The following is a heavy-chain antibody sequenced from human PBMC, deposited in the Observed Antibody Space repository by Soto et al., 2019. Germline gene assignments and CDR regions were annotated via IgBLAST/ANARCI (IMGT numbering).Heavy chain of an antibody. CDR3: ARGTSLRFLEWLLVSPFDY. CDR1: GFTFSSYG. D-gene: IGHD3-3*01. CDR2: IWYDGSNK. V-gene: IGHV3-33*01. Sequence: QVQLVESGGGVVQPGRSLRLSCAASGFTFSSYGMHWVRQAPGKGLEWVVVIWYDGSNKYYADSVKGRFTISRDNSKNTLYLQMNSLRAEDTAVYYCARGTSLRFLEWLLVSPFDYWGQGTLVTVSS. J-gene: IGHJ4*02.